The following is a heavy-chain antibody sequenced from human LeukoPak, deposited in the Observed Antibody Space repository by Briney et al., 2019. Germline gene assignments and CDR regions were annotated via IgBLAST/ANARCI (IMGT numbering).Heavy chain of an antibody. CDR2: IYYSGST. Sequence: SSETLSLTCTVSGGSISSYYWSWLRHPPGKGLEWIGYIYYSGSTNYNPSLKSRVTISVDTSKNQFSLKLSSVTAADTAVYYCARINFGYSSGWYTGHFDYWGQGTLVTVSS. D-gene: IGHD6-19*01. CDR3: ARINFGYSSGWYTGHFDY. J-gene: IGHJ4*02. V-gene: IGHV4-59*01. CDR1: GGSISSYY.